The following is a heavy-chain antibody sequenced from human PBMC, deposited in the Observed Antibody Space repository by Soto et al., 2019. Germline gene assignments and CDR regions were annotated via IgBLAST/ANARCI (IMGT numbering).Heavy chain of an antibody. V-gene: IGHV3-48*02. D-gene: IGHD3-16*01. CDR1: GFTFSSYS. Sequence: HPGGSLRLSCAASGFTFSSYSMNWVRQAPGKGLEWVSYISSSSSTIYYADSVKGRFTISRDNAKNSLYLQMNSLRDEDTAVYYCERVGLGDYVWGSLDYWGQGTLVTVSS. CDR2: ISSSSSTI. J-gene: IGHJ4*02. CDR3: ERVGLGDYVWGSLDY.